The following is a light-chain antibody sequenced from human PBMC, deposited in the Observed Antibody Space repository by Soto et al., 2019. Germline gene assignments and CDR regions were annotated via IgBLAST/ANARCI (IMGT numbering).Light chain of an antibody. J-gene: IGLJ1*01. CDR1: SSDVGSYNL. CDR2: EVS. V-gene: IGLV2-23*02. Sequence: QSALTQPASVSGSPGQSITISCTGTSSDVGSYNLVSWYQQHPGKAPKVMIYEVSKRPSGVPNRFSGSKSGYTASLTISGLQAEDEADYYCCSYAGSSTYVFGTVTKVTVL. CDR3: CSYAGSSTYV.